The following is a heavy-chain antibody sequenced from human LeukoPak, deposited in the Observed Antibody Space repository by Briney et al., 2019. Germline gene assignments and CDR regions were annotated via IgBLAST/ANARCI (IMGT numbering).Heavy chain of an antibody. CDR1: GYTFTSYG. D-gene: IGHD3-22*01. CDR3: ATDPATKYYYDSSGYYRY. J-gene: IGHJ4*02. CDR2: FDPEDGET. V-gene: IGHV1-24*01. Sequence: ASVKVSCKASGYTFTSYGISWVRQAPGKGLEWMGGFDPEDGETIYAQKFQGRVTMTEDTSTDTTYMELSSLRSEDTAVYYCATDPATKYYYDSSGYYRYWGQGTLVTVSS.